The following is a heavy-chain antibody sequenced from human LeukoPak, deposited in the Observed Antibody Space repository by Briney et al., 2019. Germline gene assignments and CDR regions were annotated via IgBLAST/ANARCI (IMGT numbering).Heavy chain of an antibody. Sequence: PGGSLRLSCAASGFTFSTFAMNWDRQAPGKGLEWVSAISDSGGSRYYADSVKGRFTISRDNAKNTVYLQMNSLRVEDTAVYYCAKGGGWLYYFDYWGQGSLVSVSS. CDR1: GFTFSTFA. D-gene: IGHD6-19*01. CDR3: AKGGGWLYYFDY. CDR2: ISDSGGSR. V-gene: IGHV3-23*01. J-gene: IGHJ4*02.